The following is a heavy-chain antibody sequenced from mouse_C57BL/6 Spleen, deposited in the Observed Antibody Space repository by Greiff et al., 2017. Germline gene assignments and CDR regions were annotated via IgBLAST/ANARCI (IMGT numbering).Heavy chain of an antibody. Sequence: VKLQQSGAELVRPGASVTLSCKASGYTFTDYEMHWVKQTPVHGLAWIGAIDPESGGTAYNQKFQGKDILTADKSSSTAYMERRSLTSEDSSVDYCTREGYYGYSWFAYWGQGTLVTVSA. CDR1: GYTFTDYE. D-gene: IGHD2-2*01. CDR2: IDPESGGT. V-gene: IGHV1-15*01. CDR3: TREGYYGYSWFAY. J-gene: IGHJ3*01.